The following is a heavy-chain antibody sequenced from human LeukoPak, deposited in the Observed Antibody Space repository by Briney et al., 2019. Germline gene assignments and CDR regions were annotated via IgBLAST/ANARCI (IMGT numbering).Heavy chain of an antibody. Sequence: PGGSLRLSCAASGFTFSSYSMNWVRQAPGKGLEWVSSISSSSSYIYYADSVKGRFTISRDNAKNSLYLQMNSLRAEDTAVYYCARGGYCSSTSCSSDYWGQGTLVTVSS. D-gene: IGHD2-2*01. CDR3: ARGGYCSSTSCSSDY. CDR2: ISSSSSYI. CDR1: GFTFSSYS. V-gene: IGHV3-21*01. J-gene: IGHJ4*02.